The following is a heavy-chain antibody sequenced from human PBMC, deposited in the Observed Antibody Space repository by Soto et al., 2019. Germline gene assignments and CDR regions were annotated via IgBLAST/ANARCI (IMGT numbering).Heavy chain of an antibody. D-gene: IGHD6-19*01. Sequence: QVQLVQSGAEVKKPGSSVKVSCKASGGTFSSYAISWVRQAPGQGLEWMGGIIPIFGTANYAQKFQGRVTITADESTSTAYMERSSLRSEDTAVYYCARAELQWLVQDYYYGMDVWGQGTTVTVSS. J-gene: IGHJ6*02. V-gene: IGHV1-69*01. CDR2: IIPIFGTA. CDR1: GGTFSSYA. CDR3: ARAELQWLVQDYYYGMDV.